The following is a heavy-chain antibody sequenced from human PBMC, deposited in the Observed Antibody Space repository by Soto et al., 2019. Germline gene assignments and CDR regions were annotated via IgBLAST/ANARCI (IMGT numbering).Heavy chain of an antibody. J-gene: IGHJ4*02. V-gene: IGHV3-49*04. CDR3: TSGYSSSRYFDY. CDR2: IRSKAYGGTT. D-gene: IGHD6-13*01. CDR1: GFTFGDYA. Sequence: GGSLRLSCTASGFTFGDYAMSWVRQAPGKGLEWVGFIRSKAYGGTTEYAASVKGRFTISRDDSKSIAYLRMNSLKTEDTAVYYCTSGYSSSRYFDYWGQGTLVTVSS.